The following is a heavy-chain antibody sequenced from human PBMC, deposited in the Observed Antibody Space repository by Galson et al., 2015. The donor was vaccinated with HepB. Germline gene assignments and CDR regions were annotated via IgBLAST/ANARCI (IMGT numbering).Heavy chain of an antibody. Sequence: SLRLSCAASGFTFSDYYMSWIRQAPGKGLEWVSYISSSSSYTNYADSVKGRFTISRDNAKNSLYLQMNSLRAEDTAVYYCAKGVVPAAIWGWFDPWGQGTLVTVSS. D-gene: IGHD2-2*02. CDR3: AKGVVPAAIWGWFDP. CDR2: ISSSSSYT. CDR1: GFTFSDYY. V-gene: IGHV3-11*06. J-gene: IGHJ5*02.